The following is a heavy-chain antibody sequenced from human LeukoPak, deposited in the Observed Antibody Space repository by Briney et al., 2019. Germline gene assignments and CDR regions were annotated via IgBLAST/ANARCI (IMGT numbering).Heavy chain of an antibody. Sequence: GGSLRLSCEASGLTFNSYWMSWVRQAPGKGLEWVADINEDGSTIYYVNSVKGRFTISRDNAKNSLSLQLNTLRAEDRAVYYCARWSYVSGTWFLDSWGQGALVTVSS. V-gene: IGHV3-7*05. D-gene: IGHD3-10*01. CDR1: GLTFNSYW. J-gene: IGHJ4*02. CDR2: INEDGSTI. CDR3: ARWSYVSGTWFLDS.